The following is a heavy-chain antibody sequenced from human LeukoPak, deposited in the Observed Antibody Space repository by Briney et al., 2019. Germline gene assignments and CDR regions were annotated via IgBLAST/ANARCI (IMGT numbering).Heavy chain of an antibody. V-gene: IGHV3-30*02. J-gene: IGHJ4*02. Sequence: GGSLRLSCAASGINFRSSGMHWVRQSPGKGLEWVTFIQNDGSDKYYAASVKGRFTISRDNSKNTVYLHMASLRADDTALYYCAREGGRAVPGRFDQWGQGTLVTVSS. CDR1: GINFRSSG. CDR2: IQNDGSDK. CDR3: AREGGRAVPGRFDQ. D-gene: IGHD6-13*01.